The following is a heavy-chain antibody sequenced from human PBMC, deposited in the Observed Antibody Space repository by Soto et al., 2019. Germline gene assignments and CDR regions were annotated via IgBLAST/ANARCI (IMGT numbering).Heavy chain of an antibody. CDR2: IDYSGST. Sequence: PAETLSLAWTVSGGSISSYYWSWIRQPPGKGLEWIGYIDYSGSTNYNPSRKSRVTISVDTSKNQFSLKVGSVTAADTAVYYCTSSSLYGMDVWGQGTTVTVSS. J-gene: IGHJ6*02. CDR3: TSSSLYGMDV. V-gene: IGHV4-59*08. CDR1: GGSISSYY.